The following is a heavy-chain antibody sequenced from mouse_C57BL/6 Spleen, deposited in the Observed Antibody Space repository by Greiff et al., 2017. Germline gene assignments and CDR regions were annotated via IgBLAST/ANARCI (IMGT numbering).Heavy chain of an antibody. V-gene: IGHV1-81*01. CDR1: GYTFTSYG. J-gene: IGHJ3*01. CDR3: ARGRIYYDYDAAWFAY. D-gene: IGHD2-4*01. CDR2: IYPRSGNT. Sequence: VQLQQSGAELARPGASVKLSCKASGYTFTSYGISWVKQRTGQGLEWIGEIYPRSGNTYYNEKFKGKATLTADTSSSTAYMELRSLTSEDSAVYFCARGRIYYDYDAAWFAYWGQGTLVTVSA.